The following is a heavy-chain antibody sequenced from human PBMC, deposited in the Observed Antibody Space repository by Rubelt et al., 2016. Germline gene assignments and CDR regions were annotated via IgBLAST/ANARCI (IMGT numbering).Heavy chain of an antibody. CDR3: AGMLKRRDGYNLGY. J-gene: IGHJ4*02. CDR1: VGTFSSYA. V-gene: IGHV1-69*04. Sequence: QVQLVQSGAEVKKPGSSVKVSCKASVGTFSSYAISWVRQAPGQGLEWLVRIIPILGIANYAQEFQGRVTITAHKSRGTAYMALSRLGSEDTAVYYCAGMLKRRDGYNLGYWGQGTLVTVSS. D-gene: IGHD5-24*01. CDR2: IIPILGIA.